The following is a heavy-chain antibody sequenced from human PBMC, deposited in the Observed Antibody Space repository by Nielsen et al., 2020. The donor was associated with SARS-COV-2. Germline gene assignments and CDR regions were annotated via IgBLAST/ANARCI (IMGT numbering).Heavy chain of an antibody. CDR1: GFTFSSYG. V-gene: IGHV3-30*02. D-gene: IGHD6-19*01. CDR2: IRYDGSNK. Sequence: RGSLRLSCAASGFTFSSYGMHWVRQAPGKGLEWVAFIRYDGSNKYYADSVKGRFTISRDNSKNTLYLQMNSLRAEDTAVYYCAKDALHGWYGIRWGQGTLVTVSS. J-gene: IGHJ4*02. CDR3: AKDALHGWYGIR.